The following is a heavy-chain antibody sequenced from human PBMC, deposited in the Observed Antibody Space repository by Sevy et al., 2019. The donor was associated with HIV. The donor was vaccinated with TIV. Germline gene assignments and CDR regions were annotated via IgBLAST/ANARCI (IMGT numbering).Heavy chain of an antibody. CDR2: IKVDGSEK. CDR3: ARDCSSTRCLWGMDV. Sequence: GGSLRLSCVASGFTFSSYNMNWVRQAPGKGLEWVANIKVDGSEKYYVDSVKGRFTISRDNAKNSLYLQMNSLRAEDTAVYYCARDCSSTRCLWGMDVWGQGTTVTVSS. J-gene: IGHJ6*02. V-gene: IGHV3-7*03. CDR1: GFTFSSYN. D-gene: IGHD2-2*01.